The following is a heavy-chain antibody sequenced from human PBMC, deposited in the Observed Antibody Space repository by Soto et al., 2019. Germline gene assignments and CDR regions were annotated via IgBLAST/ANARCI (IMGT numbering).Heavy chain of an antibody. CDR2: IYPGDSDT. CDR1: GYSLTSYW. Sequence: GESLKISCKASGYSLTSYWIGWVRQMPGKGLEWMGLIYPGDSDTRYSPSFQGQVTISTDKSISTAYLQWSSVKPSDTAMYYCARRGAGRGHYYDGMDVWGQGTTVTVSS. CDR3: ARRGAGRGHYYDGMDV. V-gene: IGHV5-51*01. J-gene: IGHJ6*02. D-gene: IGHD6-19*01.